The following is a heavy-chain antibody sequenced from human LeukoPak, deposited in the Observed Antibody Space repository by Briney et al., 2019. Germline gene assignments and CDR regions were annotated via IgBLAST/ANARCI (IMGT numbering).Heavy chain of an antibody. CDR1: GFTFSNYG. Sequence: GGSLRLSCAASGFTFSNYGMNWVRQAPGKGLEWVSAISSSDSYRHHTDSVKGRFTISRDNAKNSLYLQMNSLRAEDTAAYYCARDHGSSSLFTHWGQGTLVTVSS. CDR2: ISSSDSYR. CDR3: ARDHGSSSLFTH. V-gene: IGHV3-21*01. J-gene: IGHJ4*02. D-gene: IGHD2-15*01.